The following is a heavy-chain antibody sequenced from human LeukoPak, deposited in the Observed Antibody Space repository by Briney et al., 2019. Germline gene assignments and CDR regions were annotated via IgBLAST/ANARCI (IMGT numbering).Heavy chain of an antibody. Sequence: VASVKVSCKASGYTFTGYYMHWVRQAPGQGLEWMGWINPNSGGTNYAQKFQGWVTMTRDTSISTAYMELSRLRSDDTAVYYCARSEGYYYDSSAPEDAFDIWGQGTMVTVSS. D-gene: IGHD3-22*01. CDR3: ARSEGYYYDSSAPEDAFDI. CDR2: INPNSGGT. J-gene: IGHJ3*02. CDR1: GYTFTGYY. V-gene: IGHV1-2*04.